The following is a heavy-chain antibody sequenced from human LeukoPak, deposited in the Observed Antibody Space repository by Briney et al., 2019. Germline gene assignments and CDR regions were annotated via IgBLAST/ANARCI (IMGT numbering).Heavy chain of an antibody. CDR3: AREGVDSSSWYVY. CDR2: IIPIFGTA. J-gene: IGHJ4*02. CDR1: GGTFSSYA. Sequence: ASVKVSCKASGGTFSSYAISWVRQAPGQGLEWMGGIIPIFGTANYAQKFQGRVTITADESTSTAYMELSSLRSEDTAVYYCAREGVDSSSWYVYWGQGTLVTVSS. D-gene: IGHD6-13*01. V-gene: IGHV1-69*13.